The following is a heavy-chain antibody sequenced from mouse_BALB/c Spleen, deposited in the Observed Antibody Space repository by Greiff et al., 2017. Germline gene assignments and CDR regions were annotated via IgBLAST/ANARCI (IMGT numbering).Heavy chain of an antibody. J-gene: IGHJ3*01. D-gene: IGHD1-1*01. CDR3: ARDHYLGSWFAY. V-gene: IGHV5-6-3*01. CDR2: INSNGGST. Sequence: EVKLMESGGGLVQPGGSLKLSCAASGFTFSSYGMSWVRQTPDKRLELVATINSNGGSTYYPDSVKGRFTISRDNAKNTLYLQMSSLKSEDTAMYYCARDHYLGSWFAYWGQGTLVTVSA. CDR1: GFTFSSYG.